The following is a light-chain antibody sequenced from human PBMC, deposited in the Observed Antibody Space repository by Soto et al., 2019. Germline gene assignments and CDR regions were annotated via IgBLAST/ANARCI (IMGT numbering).Light chain of an antibody. Sequence: DIVVTQFPDSLAVSLGERATINCKSSQSVLYSSNNKNYLAWYQQKPGQTPNPLIYWASTRESGVPDRFSGSGSGTDFTLIISSLQAEDVAFYYCQQYYSSPLAFGGGTKVEIK. CDR3: QQYYSSPLA. CDR1: QSVLYSSNNKNY. V-gene: IGKV4-1*01. J-gene: IGKJ4*02. CDR2: WAS.